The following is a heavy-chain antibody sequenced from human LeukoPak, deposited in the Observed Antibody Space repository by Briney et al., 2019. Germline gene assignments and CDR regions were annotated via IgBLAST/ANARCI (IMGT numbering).Heavy chain of an antibody. J-gene: IGHJ4*02. V-gene: IGHV3-7*03. Sequence: AGRSLRLSCAASGFTFSSYGMHWVRQAPGKGLEWVANIRQDGNEKYYVDSVKGRFTISRDNAKNSVCLQMNSLRAEDTAVYYCARHSDYAFGPYWGQGTLVTVSS. CDR2: IRQDGNEK. CDR3: ARHSDYAFGPY. D-gene: IGHD5-12*01. CDR1: GFTFSSYG.